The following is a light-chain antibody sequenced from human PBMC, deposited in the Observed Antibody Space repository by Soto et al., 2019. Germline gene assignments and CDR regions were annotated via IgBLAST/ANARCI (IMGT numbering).Light chain of an antibody. CDR3: MQTLQTRT. V-gene: IGKV2-28*01. Sequence: DIVMTQSPLSLPVTPGEPASISCRASQSLVHSNGYNYLDWYLQKPGQSPQLLIYLGSNRASGVPERFSGSGSGTDFTLKISRVEAEDVGVYYCMQTLQTRTFGQGTKVEIK. CDR2: LGS. CDR1: QSLVHSNGYNY. J-gene: IGKJ1*01.